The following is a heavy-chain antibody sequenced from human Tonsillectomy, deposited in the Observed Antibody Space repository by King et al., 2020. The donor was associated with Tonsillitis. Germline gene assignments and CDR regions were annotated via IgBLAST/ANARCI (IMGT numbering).Heavy chain of an antibody. Sequence: VQLVESGGGVVQPGRSLRLSCAASGFTFSSYALHWVRQAPGKGLEWVAFISYNGSNKYYADSVKGRFTISRDNSKNTLYLQMNSLRAEDTAVYYCARGGIAVVCFLYYRGQGTLVTVSS. CDR3: ARGGIAVVCFLYY. J-gene: IGHJ4*02. CDR1: GFTFSSYA. V-gene: IGHV3-30*04. D-gene: IGHD6-19*01. CDR2: ISYNGSNK.